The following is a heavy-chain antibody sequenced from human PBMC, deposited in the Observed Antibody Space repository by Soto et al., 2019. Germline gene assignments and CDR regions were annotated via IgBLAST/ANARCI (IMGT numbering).Heavy chain of an antibody. CDR3: ARQAGTSYGDYAWFDP. Sequence: QLQLQESGPGLVKPSETLSLTCTVSGGSISSSSYYWGWIRQPPGKGLEWIGSIYYSGSTYYNPSLKSRVTISVDTSKNQFSLKLSSVTAADTAVYYCARQAGTSYGDYAWFDPWGQGTLVTVSS. CDR1: GGSISSSSYY. V-gene: IGHV4-39*01. J-gene: IGHJ5*02. D-gene: IGHD4-17*01. CDR2: IYYSGST.